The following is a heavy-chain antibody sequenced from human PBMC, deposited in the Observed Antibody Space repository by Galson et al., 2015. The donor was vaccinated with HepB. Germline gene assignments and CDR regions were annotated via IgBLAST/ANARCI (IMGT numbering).Heavy chain of an antibody. CDR1: GYSFINYY. V-gene: IGHV1-46*01. CDR3: ARSSGSSVLTVIDGFDV. CDR2: INPSAGNT. D-gene: IGHD1-26*01. Sequence: SVKVSCKASGYSFINYYIHWVRQAPGQGLEWMGLINPSAGNTNYAQKFQGRVTMTRDTSTNTVYMELSSLRSDDTAMFYCARSSGSSVLTVIDGFDVWGQGTMVAVSS. J-gene: IGHJ3*01.